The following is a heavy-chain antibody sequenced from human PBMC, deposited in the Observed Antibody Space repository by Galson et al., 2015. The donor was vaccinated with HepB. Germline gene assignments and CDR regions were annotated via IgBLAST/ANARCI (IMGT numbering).Heavy chain of an antibody. CDR3: AGVDVVVVPDSDLDHWSFDL. V-gene: IGHV3-53*01. CDR2: IYSGGTT. J-gene: IGHJ2*01. CDR1: GFTISTNY. Sequence: SLRLSCAASGFTISTNYMTRVRQAPGKGLEWVSTIYSGGTTYYTDSVRGRFTISSDNSKNTVFLQMIRLSADDTAMYYCAGVDVVVVPDSDLDHWSFDLWGRGTLVTVSS. D-gene: IGHD2-15*01.